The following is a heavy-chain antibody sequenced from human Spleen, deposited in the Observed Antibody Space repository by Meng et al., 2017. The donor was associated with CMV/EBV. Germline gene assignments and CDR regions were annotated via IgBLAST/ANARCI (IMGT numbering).Heavy chain of an antibody. J-gene: IGHJ4*02. CDR3: ARGEWELLGLLNY. D-gene: IGHD1-26*01. V-gene: IGHV3-11*04. CDR1: GFTFSDYY. CDR2: IGNSISTI. Sequence: GGSLRLSCAASGFTFSDYYMSWIRQAPGKGLEWVAYIGNSISTIHYADSVKGRFTVSRDNAKNSLFLQMNSLRVDDTAVYYCARGEWELLGLLNYWGQGTLVTVSS.